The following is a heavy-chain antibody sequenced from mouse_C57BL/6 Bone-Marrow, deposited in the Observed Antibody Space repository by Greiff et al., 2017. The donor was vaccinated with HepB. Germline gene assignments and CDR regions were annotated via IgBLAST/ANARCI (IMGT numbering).Heavy chain of an antibody. CDR3: ASGTTVVAYYYAMDD. Sequence: QVQLQQPGAELVKPGASVKLSCKASGYTFTSYWMQWVKQRPGQGLEWIGEIDPSDSYTNYNQKFKGKATLTVDTSSSTAYMQLSSLTSEDSAVYYCASGTTVVAYYYAMDDWGQGTSVTVSS. CDR2: IDPSDSYT. CDR1: GYTFTSYW. V-gene: IGHV1-50*01. J-gene: IGHJ4*01. D-gene: IGHD1-1*01.